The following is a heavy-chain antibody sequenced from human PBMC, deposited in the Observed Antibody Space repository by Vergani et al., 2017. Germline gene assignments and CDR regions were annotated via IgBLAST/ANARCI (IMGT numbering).Heavy chain of an antibody. D-gene: IGHD3-22*01. V-gene: IGHV3-49*04. Sequence: EVQLVESGGGLVQPGRSLRLSCTASGFTFGDYAMSWVRQAPGKGLEWVGFIRSKAYGGTTEYAASVKGRFTISRDDAKNTLYLQMNSLRAEDTAVYYCAKDRVVVITFDAFDIWGQGTMVTVSS. CDR1: GFTFGDYA. CDR2: IRSKAYGGTT. J-gene: IGHJ3*02. CDR3: AKDRVVVITFDAFDI.